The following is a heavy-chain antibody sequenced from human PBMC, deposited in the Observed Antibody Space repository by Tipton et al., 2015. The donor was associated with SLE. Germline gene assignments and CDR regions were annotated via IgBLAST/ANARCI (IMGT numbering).Heavy chain of an antibody. CDR1: GFTFSDYV. J-gene: IGHJ4*02. Sequence: LRLSCTASGFTFSDYVMVWFRQAPGKGLEWVGEIDRRGDTKYNPSLTSRVVISVDTSRNQFSLKLKSVTAADTAVYYCARGFGAGIAAPGIFDYWGQGILVSVSS. V-gene: IGHV4-34*01. CDR3: ARGFGAGIAAPGIFDY. D-gene: IGHD6-13*01. CDR2: IDRRGDT.